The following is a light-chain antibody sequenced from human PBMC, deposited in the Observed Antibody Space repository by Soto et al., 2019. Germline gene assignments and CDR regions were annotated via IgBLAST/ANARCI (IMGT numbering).Light chain of an antibody. CDR3: QQYNSYST. CDR1: QSISSW. CDR2: KAS. J-gene: IGKJ1*01. Sequence: IQRTQSPSTLCASVGDRVTIPCRASQSISSWSAWYQQKPGKAPKLLIYKASSLESGVPSRFSGSGSGTEFTLTISSLQPDDFATYYCQQYNSYSTFGQGTKVDIK. V-gene: IGKV1-5*03.